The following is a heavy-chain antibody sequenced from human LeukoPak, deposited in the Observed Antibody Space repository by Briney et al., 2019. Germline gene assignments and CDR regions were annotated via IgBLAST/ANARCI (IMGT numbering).Heavy chain of an antibody. J-gene: IGHJ5*02. Sequence: GGSLRLSCAASGFTFSSYAMSWVRQAPGKGLEWVSAISGSGGSTYYADSVKGRFTISRDNSKSTLYLQMNSLRAEDTAVYYCAKEYCSGGSCYSNWFDPWGQGTLVTVSS. CDR2: ISGSGGST. D-gene: IGHD2-15*01. CDR1: GFTFSSYA. CDR3: AKEYCSGGSCYSNWFDP. V-gene: IGHV3-23*01.